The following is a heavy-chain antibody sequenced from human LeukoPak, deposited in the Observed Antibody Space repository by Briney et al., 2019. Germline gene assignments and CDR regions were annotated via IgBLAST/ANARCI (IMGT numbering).Heavy chain of an antibody. D-gene: IGHD4-11*01. CDR1: GDSMTRGGYY. CDR2: FYHSGTT. Sequence: SQTLSLTCTVSGDSMTRGGYYWSWVRQHPGKGLEWIGFFYHSGTTFYNPSLEGRAAISVDTSQNQFSLKLTSVTAADTAVYYCARAVDYRNYFDYWGQGTLVTVSS. J-gene: IGHJ4*02. V-gene: IGHV4-31*03. CDR3: ARAVDYRNYFDY.